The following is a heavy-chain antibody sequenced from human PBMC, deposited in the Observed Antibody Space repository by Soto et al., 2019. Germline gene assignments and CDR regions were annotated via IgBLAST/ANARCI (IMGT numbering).Heavy chain of an antibody. Sequence: SETLSLTCAVSGGSISSGGYSWSWIRQPPGKGLEWIGYIYHSGSTYYNPSLKSRVTISVDRSKNQFSLKLSSVTAADTAVYYCARDLSGYYDYWGQGTLVTVSS. V-gene: IGHV4-30-2*01. J-gene: IGHJ4*02. CDR1: GGSISSGGYS. D-gene: IGHD3-22*01. CDR2: IYHSGST. CDR3: ARDLSGYYDY.